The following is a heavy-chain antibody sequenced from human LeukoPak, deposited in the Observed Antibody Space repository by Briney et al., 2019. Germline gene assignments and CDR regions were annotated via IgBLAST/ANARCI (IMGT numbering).Heavy chain of an antibody. CDR2: INPNSGGT. Sequence: ASVKVSCKASGYTFTGYYMHGLRQAPGQGLEWMGWINPNSGGTNYAQKFQGRVTMTRDTSISTAYMELSRLRSDDTAVYYCAREGTAMVPSFDYWGQGTLVTVSS. D-gene: IGHD5-18*01. CDR3: AREGTAMVPSFDY. V-gene: IGHV1-2*02. CDR1: GYTFTGYY. J-gene: IGHJ4*02.